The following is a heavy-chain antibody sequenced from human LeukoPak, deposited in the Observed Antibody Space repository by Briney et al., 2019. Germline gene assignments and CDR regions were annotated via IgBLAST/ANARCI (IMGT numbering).Heavy chain of an antibody. Sequence: PGGSLRISCAASGFTFSSYNMNWVRQAPGKGLEWVSSISSRSHIYYADSLKGRFTISRDNAKNSLYLQMNSLRAEDTAVYYCARDLKHVGATGNKALDYWGQGTLVTVSS. V-gene: IGHV3-21*01. CDR3: ARDLKHVGATGNKALDY. D-gene: IGHD1-26*01. CDR1: GFTFSSYN. J-gene: IGHJ4*02. CDR2: ISSRSHI.